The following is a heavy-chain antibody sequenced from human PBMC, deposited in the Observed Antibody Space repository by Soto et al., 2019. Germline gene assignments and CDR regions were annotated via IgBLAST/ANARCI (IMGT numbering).Heavy chain of an antibody. CDR2: INWNSGSI. CDR1: GFTFDDYA. D-gene: IGHD4-17*01. CDR3: VKDLDYGDHGWYFDL. Sequence: EVQLVESGGGLVQPGRSLRLSCAASGFTFDDYAMHWVRQAPGKGLEWVSGINWNSGSIGYADSVKGRFTISRDNAKNSRYLQMNSLRVEDTALYYWVKDLDYGDHGWYFDLWGCGKLVTVSS. J-gene: IGHJ2*01. V-gene: IGHV3-9*01.